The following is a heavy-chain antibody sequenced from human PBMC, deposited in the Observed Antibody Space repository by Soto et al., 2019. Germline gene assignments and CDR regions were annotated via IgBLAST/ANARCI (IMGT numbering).Heavy chain of an antibody. V-gene: IGHV1-2*04. CDR2: INPNSGGT. CDR3: ARDLKKWLVPYCYYYGMDV. J-gene: IGHJ6*02. D-gene: IGHD6-19*01. CDR1: GYTFTGYY. Sequence: ASVKVSCKASGYTFTGYYMHWVRQAPGQGLEWMGWINPNSGGTNYAQKFQGWVTMTRDTSISTAYMELSRLRSDDTAVYYCARDLKKWLVPYCYYYGMDVWGQGTTVTVSS.